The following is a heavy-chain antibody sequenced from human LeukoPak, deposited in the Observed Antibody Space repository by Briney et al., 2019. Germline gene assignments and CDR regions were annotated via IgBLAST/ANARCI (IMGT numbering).Heavy chain of an antibody. CDR3: ARRDQLQAFDI. CDR2: ITNIDNTI. J-gene: IGHJ3*02. CDR1: GFIFSSYW. D-gene: IGHD2-2*01. V-gene: IGHV3-48*04. Sequence: GGSLRLSCAASGFIFSSYWMSWVRQAPGKGLEWVSYITNIDNTIKYADSVKGRFTISRNNAKNSLDLQMNSLRVDDTAVYYCARRDQLQAFDIWGQGTMVTVSS.